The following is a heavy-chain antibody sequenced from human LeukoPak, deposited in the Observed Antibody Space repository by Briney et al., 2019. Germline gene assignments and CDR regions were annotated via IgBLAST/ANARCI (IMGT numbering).Heavy chain of an antibody. CDR2: IYTSGST. J-gene: IGHJ4*02. D-gene: IGHD6-6*01. CDR1: GGSISSYC. Sequence: PLETLPLTCTVSGGSISSYCWSWIRQPAGKGLEWIGRIYTSGSTNYNPSLKSRVTMSVDTSKNQFSLKLSSVTAADTAVYYCARVFPEQLAFDYWGQGTLVTVSS. CDR3: ARVFPEQLAFDY. V-gene: IGHV4-4*07.